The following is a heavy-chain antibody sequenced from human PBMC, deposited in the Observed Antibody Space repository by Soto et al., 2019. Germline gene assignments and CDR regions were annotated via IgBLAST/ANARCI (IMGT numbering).Heavy chain of an antibody. CDR1: GFTFSSYW. D-gene: IGHD1-26*01. Sequence: EVQLVESGGGLIQLGGSPRLSCAASGFTFSSYWMHWVRQAPGKGLVWVSRIKSDGSGTYYAGSVEGRFTISRDNAQNTVYLQMNSLRAEDTAVYYCVKATYSGSYFSDYWGQGTLVTVSS. J-gene: IGHJ4*02. CDR2: IKSDGSGT. CDR3: VKATYSGSYFSDY. V-gene: IGHV3-74*01.